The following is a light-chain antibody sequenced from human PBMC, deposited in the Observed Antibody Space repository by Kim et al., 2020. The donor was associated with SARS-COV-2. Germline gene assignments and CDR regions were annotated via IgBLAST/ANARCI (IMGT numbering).Light chain of an antibody. CDR2: NNN. CDR1: NSNFGRNP. CDR3: AAWDDRLNGHV. V-gene: IGLV1-44*01. J-gene: IGLJ1*01. Sequence: ELTQPPSASGTPGQRVTISCSGSNSNFGRNPVNWYQQLPETAPKLLIYNNNQWPSGVPDRFSGSKSGTAASLAISGLQSEDEADYYCAAWDDRLNGHVFGTGTKVTVL.